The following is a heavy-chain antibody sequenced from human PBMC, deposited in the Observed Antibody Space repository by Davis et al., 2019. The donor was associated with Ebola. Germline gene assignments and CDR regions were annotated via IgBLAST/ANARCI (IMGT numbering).Heavy chain of an antibody. CDR3: GRLPHRIIFGVVIQFDS. V-gene: IGHV5-51*01. CDR2: INTDDSHINPDDFNI. J-gene: IGHJ4*02. Sequence: GESLKISCEASGYRFINYWSAWVRQLPGKGLEWMGIINTDDSHINPDDFNIKYSPSFQGQVTISADQSINTAYLQWSSLKASDTAMYYCGRLPHRIIFGVVIQFDSWGQGTLVTVSS. D-gene: IGHD3-3*01. CDR1: GYRFINYW.